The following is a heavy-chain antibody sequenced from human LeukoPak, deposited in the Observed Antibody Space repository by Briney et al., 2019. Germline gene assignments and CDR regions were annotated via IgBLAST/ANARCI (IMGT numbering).Heavy chain of an antibody. D-gene: IGHD3-3*01. V-gene: IGHV4-4*07. CDR1: GGSISSYY. J-gene: IGHJ4*02. Sequence: SEALSLTCTVSGGSISSYYWSWIRQPAGKGLEWIGRIYTSGSTNYNPSLKSRVTMSVDTSKNQFSLKLSSVTAADTAVYYRARQRRRFLEWLLDDYWGQGTLVTVSS. CDR2: IYTSGST. CDR3: ARQRRRFLEWLLDDY.